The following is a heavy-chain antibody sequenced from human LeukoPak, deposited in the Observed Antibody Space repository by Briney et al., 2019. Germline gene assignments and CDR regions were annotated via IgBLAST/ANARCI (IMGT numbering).Heavy chain of an antibody. CDR1: GFTFSSYA. CDR2: ISGSGGAGT. V-gene: IGHV3-23*01. CDR3: VKDRGGSPFYGMDV. Sequence: PGGSLRLSCAASGFTFSSYAMSWVRQAPGKGLEWVSTISGSGGAGTYYADSVKGRFTISRDNSKNMLYLPMNSLRAEDTAVYYCVKDRGGSPFYGMDVWGQGTTVTVSS. D-gene: IGHD1-26*01. J-gene: IGHJ6*02.